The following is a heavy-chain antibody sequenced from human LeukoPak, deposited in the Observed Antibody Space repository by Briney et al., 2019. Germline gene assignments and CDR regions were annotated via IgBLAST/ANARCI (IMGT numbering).Heavy chain of an antibody. CDR1: GFIFSSYG. CDR3: AKAEFRDTAMPSYYYYGMDV. J-gene: IGHJ6*02. Sequence: GRSLRLSCAASGFIFSSYGMHWVRQAPGKGLEWVAVISYDGSNKYYADSVKGRFTISRDNSKNTLYLQMNSLRAEDTAVYYCAKAEFRDTAMPSYYYYGMDVWGQGTTVTVSS. V-gene: IGHV3-30*18. D-gene: IGHD5-18*01. CDR2: ISYDGSNK.